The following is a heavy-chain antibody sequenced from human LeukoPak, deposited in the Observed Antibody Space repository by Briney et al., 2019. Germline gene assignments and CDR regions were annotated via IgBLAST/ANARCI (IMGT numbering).Heavy chain of an antibody. CDR3: ARGRIAKIVVVHSFSYGMDV. D-gene: IGHD3-22*01. CDR1: GGAVTDYF. V-gene: IGHV4-34*01. CDR2: INDFTGDT. J-gene: IGHJ6*02. Sequence: SEALSLTCTVYGGAVTDYFWTWVRQSPGEGLEWVGGINDFTGDTNYNPSLNSRVSISLEKSKNQFSLELRSVTAADTAVYYCARGRIAKIVVVHSFSYGMDVWGQGTTVTVSS.